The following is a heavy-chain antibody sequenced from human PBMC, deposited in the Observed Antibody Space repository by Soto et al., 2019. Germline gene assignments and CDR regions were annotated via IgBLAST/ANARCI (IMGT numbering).Heavy chain of an antibody. CDR3: AKDSMSDRETFNFDS. D-gene: IGHD1-26*01. J-gene: IGHJ4*02. Sequence: EVQLLESGGGLVQPGGSLRLSCAASGFSFSNYAMNWVRQAPGKGLEWVSGISGGGGGTYYADSVKGRFIISRDNSKNTVYLQMNSLRAEDTAFYYRAKDSMSDRETFNFDSWGQGTLVTVSS. CDR1: GFSFSNYA. V-gene: IGHV3-23*01. CDR2: ISGGGGGT.